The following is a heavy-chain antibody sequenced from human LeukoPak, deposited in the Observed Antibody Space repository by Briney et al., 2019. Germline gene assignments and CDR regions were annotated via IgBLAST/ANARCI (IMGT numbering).Heavy chain of an antibody. Sequence: ASVKVSCKASGYTFTGYYMHWARQAPGQGLEWMGWINPNSGGTKYAQKFQGRVTMTRDTSISTAYMELSRLRSEDTAVYYCARALRSGSYYEVDYWGQGTLVTVSS. J-gene: IGHJ4*02. CDR3: ARALRSGSYYEVDY. V-gene: IGHV1-2*02. CDR1: GYTFTGYY. CDR2: INPNSGGT. D-gene: IGHD1-26*01.